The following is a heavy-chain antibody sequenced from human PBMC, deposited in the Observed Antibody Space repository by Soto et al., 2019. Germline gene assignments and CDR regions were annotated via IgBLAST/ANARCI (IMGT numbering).Heavy chain of an antibody. D-gene: IGHD2-8*01. V-gene: IGHV4-59*01. J-gene: IGHJ4*02. CDR1: GGSISSYY. CDR3: ARDGVYNYYFDY. Sequence: SETLSLTCTVSGGSISSYYWSWIRQPPGKGLEWIGHIYYSGSTNYNPSLKSRVTISVDTSKNQFSLKLSSVTAADTAVYYCARDGVYNYYFDYWGQGTLVTVAS. CDR2: IYYSGST.